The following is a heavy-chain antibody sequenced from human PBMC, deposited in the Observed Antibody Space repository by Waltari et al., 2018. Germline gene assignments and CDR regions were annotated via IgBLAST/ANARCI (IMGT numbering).Heavy chain of an antibody. Sequence: QVQLVQSGAEVKKPGASVKVSCKASGYTFTSYDINWVRQATGQGLEWMGWMNHNSGNTGYAQKFQGRVTITRNTSISTAYMELSSLRSEDTAVYYCARLLAAAGTAGFDYWGQGTLVTVSS. J-gene: IGHJ4*02. CDR2: MNHNSGNT. CDR1: GYTFTSYD. D-gene: IGHD6-13*01. V-gene: IGHV1-8*03. CDR3: ARLLAAAGTAGFDY.